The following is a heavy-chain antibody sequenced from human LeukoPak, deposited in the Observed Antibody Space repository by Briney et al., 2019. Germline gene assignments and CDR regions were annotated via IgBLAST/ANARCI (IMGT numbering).Heavy chain of an antibody. CDR2: INWNSNSV. CDR1: GFAFNDFA. Sequence: PGGSLRLSCAASGFAFNDFAMHWVRQPPGKGLEWVSGINWNSNSVGYAGSVRGRFTISRDNAKNSLYLQMNSLTDEDTALYYCAKSQGAHLNYYSYGLDVWGQGTTVTVSS. D-gene: IGHD1-26*01. V-gene: IGHV3-9*01. CDR3: AKSQGAHLNYYSYGLDV. J-gene: IGHJ6*02.